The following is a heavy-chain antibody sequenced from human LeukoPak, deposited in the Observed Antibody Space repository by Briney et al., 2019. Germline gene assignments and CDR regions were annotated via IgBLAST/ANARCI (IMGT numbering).Heavy chain of an antibody. D-gene: IGHD2-15*01. J-gene: IGHJ4*02. Sequence: SETLSLTCIVSGGSMSGYYWSWIRQPPGKGLEWIGHTFSSGATTYNPSLKSRVTISVDTSRSQFSLNLSSVTAADTAVYYCARDFACSGGSCSSLGFDYWGQGTLVTVSS. CDR1: GGSMSGYY. CDR2: TFSSGAT. CDR3: ARDFACSGGSCSSLGFDY. V-gene: IGHV4-4*09.